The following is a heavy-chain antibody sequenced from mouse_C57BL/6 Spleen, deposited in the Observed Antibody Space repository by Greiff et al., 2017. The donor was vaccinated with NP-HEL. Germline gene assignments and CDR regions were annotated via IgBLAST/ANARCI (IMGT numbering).Heavy chain of an antibody. Sequence: QLQESGPELVKPGASVKISCKASGYSFTDYNMNWVKQSNGKSLEWIGVINPNYGTTSYNQKFKGKATLTVDQSSSTAYMQLNSLTSEYSAVYYFATRATYGSSYVSAMDYWGQGTSVTVSS. V-gene: IGHV1-39*01. CDR1: GYSFTDYN. D-gene: IGHD1-1*01. J-gene: IGHJ4*01. CDR3: ATRATYGSSYVSAMDY. CDR2: INPNYGTT.